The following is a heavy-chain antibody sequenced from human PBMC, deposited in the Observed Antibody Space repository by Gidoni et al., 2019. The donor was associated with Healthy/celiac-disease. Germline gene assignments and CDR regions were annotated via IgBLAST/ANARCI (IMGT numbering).Heavy chain of an antibody. CDR2: ISYEGSNK. CDR3: AREPPSRDFWSGSITGSGWFDP. D-gene: IGHD3-3*01. Sequence: QVQLVESGGGVVQPGRSLRLSCAASGFTFSSYAMHWVRQAPGKGLGWVAVISYEGSNKYYADSVKGRFTISRDNSKNTLYLQMNSLRAEDTAVYYCAREPPSRDFWSGSITGSGWFDPWGQGTLVTVSS. V-gene: IGHV3-30-3*01. CDR1: GFTFSSYA. J-gene: IGHJ5*02.